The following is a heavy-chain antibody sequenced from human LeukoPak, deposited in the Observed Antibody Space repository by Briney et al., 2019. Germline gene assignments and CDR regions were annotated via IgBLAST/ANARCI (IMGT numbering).Heavy chain of an antibody. Sequence: ASETLSLTCTVSGGFISSYYGSSIRQPARRGLEWIRRIYTIGSPNYNPSRKSRVTISVDKSKNQFSLKLSSVTAADTAVYYCARGGAVAGGIDYWGQGTMVTVSS. D-gene: IGHD6-19*01. CDR2: IYTIGSP. V-gene: IGHV4-4*07. CDR3: ARGGAVAGGIDY. CDR1: GGFISSYY. J-gene: IGHJ4*02.